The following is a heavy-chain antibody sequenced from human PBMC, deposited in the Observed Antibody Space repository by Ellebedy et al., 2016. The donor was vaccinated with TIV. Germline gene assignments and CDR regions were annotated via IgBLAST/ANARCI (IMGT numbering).Heavy chain of an antibody. D-gene: IGHD5-24*01. Sequence: GESLKISXVASGFTFSSYEMNWVRQAPGKGLEWISYIGVTGTLFYGDSVKGRFTISRDNAKNSLYLQMNSLRAEDTAVYFCARGEGWIDNWGQGTLVTVSS. J-gene: IGHJ4*02. CDR3: ARGEGWIDN. V-gene: IGHV3-48*03. CDR2: IGVTGTL. CDR1: GFTFSSYE.